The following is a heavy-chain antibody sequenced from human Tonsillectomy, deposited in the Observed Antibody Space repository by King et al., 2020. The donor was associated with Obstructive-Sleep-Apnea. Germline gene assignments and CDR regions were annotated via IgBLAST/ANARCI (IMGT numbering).Heavy chain of an antibody. J-gene: IGHJ3*02. D-gene: IGHD3-9*01. Sequence: QLQESGPGLVKPSETLSLTCTVSGDSISSYYWSWIRQPPGKGLECIGYIYYSGSTNYNPSLKSRVTMSVDTSKNQFSLKLASVTAADTAVYYCARSPYYEILTGYYNRAFDIWGQGTMVTVSS. V-gene: IGHV4-59*08. CDR2: IYYSGST. CDR3: ARSPYYEILTGYYNRAFDI. CDR1: GDSISSYY.